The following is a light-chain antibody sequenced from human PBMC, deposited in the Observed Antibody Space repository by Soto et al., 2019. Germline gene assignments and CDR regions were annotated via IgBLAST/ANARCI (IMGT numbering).Light chain of an antibody. J-gene: IGKJ5*01. V-gene: IGKV3-20*01. CDR1: QTVSSY. CDR3: QQYGTSPIT. Sequence: ENVLTQSPGTLSLSPGERATLSCRASQTVSSYLTWYQQRPGQAPRLLISGASRRATGIPDRCSGSGSGTDLALTISRLEPEDFALYYCQQYGTSPITFGQGTRLEIK. CDR2: GAS.